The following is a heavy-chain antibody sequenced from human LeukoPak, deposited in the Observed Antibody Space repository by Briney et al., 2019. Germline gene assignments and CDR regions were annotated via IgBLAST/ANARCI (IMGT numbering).Heavy chain of an antibody. CDR1: GFTFSSYE. Sequence: PGGSLRLSCAASGFTFSSYEFNWVRQAPGKGLEWVSYISSSGTMIYYADSVKGRFTISRDNSKNSLYLQMNNPRAEDTAVYYCAREVASCGGDCLAPWGQGTLVTVSS. V-gene: IGHV3-48*03. CDR3: AREVASCGGDCLAP. J-gene: IGHJ5*02. CDR2: ISSSGTMI. D-gene: IGHD2-21*02.